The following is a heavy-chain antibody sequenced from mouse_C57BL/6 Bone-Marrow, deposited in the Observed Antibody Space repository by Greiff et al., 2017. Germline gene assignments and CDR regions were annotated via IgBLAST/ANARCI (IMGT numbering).Heavy chain of an antibody. CDR2: IDPSDSYT. CDR3: ARMDGYSHDY. D-gene: IGHD2-3*01. CDR1: GYTFTSYW. V-gene: IGHV1-69*01. J-gene: IGHJ2*01. Sequence: QVQLQQPGAELVMPGASVKLSCKASGYTFTSYWMHWVKQRPGQGLEWLGEIDPSDSYTNYNQQFKGKSTLTVDKSSSTAYMQLSSLTSEDSAVYYCARMDGYSHDYWGQGTTLTVSS.